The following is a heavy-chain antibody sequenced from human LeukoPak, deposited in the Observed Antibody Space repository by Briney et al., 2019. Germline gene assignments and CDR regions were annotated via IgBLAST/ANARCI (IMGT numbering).Heavy chain of an antibody. Sequence: SETLSLTCAVYGGSFSGYYWSWIRQPPGKGLEWIGEINHSGSTNYNPSLKSRVTISVDTSKNQFSLKLSSVTAADTAVYYCGRGRAGGTAGVYFWGQGTLVTVSS. CDR2: INHSGST. D-gene: IGHD4-23*01. CDR3: GRGRAGGTAGVYF. CDR1: GGSFSGYY. J-gene: IGHJ4*02. V-gene: IGHV4-34*01.